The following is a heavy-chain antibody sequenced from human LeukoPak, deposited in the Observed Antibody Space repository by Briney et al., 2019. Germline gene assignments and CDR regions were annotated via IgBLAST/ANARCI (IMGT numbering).Heavy chain of an antibody. CDR1: GFTFTNAW. V-gene: IGHV3-7*01. D-gene: IGHD6-19*01. CDR3: ARTVPGYPDDYFDY. CDR2: MNQDGSAI. J-gene: IGHJ4*02. Sequence: PGGSLRLSCAASGFTFTNAWMSWVRQAPGKGLERVAHMNQDGSAIYSIDSVKGRFTISRDNDKNSLYLQMTGLTVADTAVYYCARTVPGYPDDYFDYWGQGTLVTVSS.